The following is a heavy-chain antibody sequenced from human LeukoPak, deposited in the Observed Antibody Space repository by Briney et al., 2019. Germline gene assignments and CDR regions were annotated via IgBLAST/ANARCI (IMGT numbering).Heavy chain of an antibody. CDR2: IYYSGST. J-gene: IGHJ4*02. CDR3: ASIAAAGYYFDY. D-gene: IGHD6-13*01. V-gene: IGHV4-30-4*01. Sequence: PSQTLSLTCTVSGGSISSGDYYWSWIRQPPGKGLEWIGYIYYSGSTYYNPPLKSRVTISVDTSKNQFSLKLSSVTAADTAVYYCASIAAAGYYFDYWGQGTLVTVSS. CDR1: GGSISSGDYY.